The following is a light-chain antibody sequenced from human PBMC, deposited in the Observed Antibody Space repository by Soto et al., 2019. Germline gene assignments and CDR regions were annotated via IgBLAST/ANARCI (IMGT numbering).Light chain of an antibody. V-gene: IGKV3-11*01. CDR2: DAS. J-gene: IGKJ4*01. Sequence: EIVLTQSPATLSLSPGERATLSCRASQTINNYLAWYQQKPGQAPRLLVYDASYRAIGIPARFSGSGSGTDFTHPRISLEHEDFAVYYCQQRSDWPQRLTFGGGTKVEIK. CDR3: QQRSDWPQRLT. CDR1: QTINNY.